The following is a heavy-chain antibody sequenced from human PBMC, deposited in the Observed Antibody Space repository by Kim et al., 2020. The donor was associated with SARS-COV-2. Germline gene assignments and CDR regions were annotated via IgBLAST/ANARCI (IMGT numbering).Heavy chain of an antibody. V-gene: IGHV6-1*01. CDR1: GDSISSNSAT. CDR2: TYFRSKWYN. D-gene: IGHD6-19*01. J-gene: IGHJ4*02. CDR3: ARGYSSGWS. Sequence: SQTLSLTCAISGDSISSNSATWNWIRQSPSRGLEWLGRTYFRSKWYNDYAVSVKSRISVDPDTSKKQFSLQLNSVTAEDTAVYYCARGYSSGWSWGQGTLVTVSS.